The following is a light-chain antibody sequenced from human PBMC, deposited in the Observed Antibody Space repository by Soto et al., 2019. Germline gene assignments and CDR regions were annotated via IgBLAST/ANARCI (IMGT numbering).Light chain of an antibody. CDR1: QSISRS. V-gene: IGKV1-39*01. J-gene: IGKJ1*01. CDR2: AAS. CDR3: QQSYSALVA. Sequence: DIQMTQSPSSLSASVGDRVTITFLATQSISRSLNWYQQKPGKAPELLIYAASSLQSGVPSRFSGSGSGTDFTLTISSLQPEDSATYYCQQSYSALVAFGQGTKVDIK.